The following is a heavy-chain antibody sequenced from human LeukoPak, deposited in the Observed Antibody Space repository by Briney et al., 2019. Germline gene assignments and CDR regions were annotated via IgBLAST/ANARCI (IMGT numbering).Heavy chain of an antibody. CDR2: IFYSGST. V-gene: IGHV4-39*07. CDR1: GGSISSSSYY. J-gene: IGHJ5*02. Sequence: SETLSLTCSVSGGSISSSSYYWAWIRQPPRKGLEWIGSIFYSGSTYYNPSLKSRVTISVDTSKNQFSLKLSSVTAADTAVYYCARDRAYSSGWYGYRSWFDPWGQGTLVTVSS. D-gene: IGHD6-19*01. CDR3: ARDRAYSSGWYGYRSWFDP.